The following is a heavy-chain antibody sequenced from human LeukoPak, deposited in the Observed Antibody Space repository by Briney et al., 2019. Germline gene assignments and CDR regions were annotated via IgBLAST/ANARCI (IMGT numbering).Heavy chain of an antibody. CDR1: GGTFSSYA. Sequence: SVKVSYKASGGTFSSYAISWVRQAPGQGLERMGRIIPILGIANYAQKFQGRVTITADKSTSTAYMELSSLRSEDTAVYYCARDLTYYDSSGYYLEGPSYYFDYWGQGTLVTVSS. CDR2: IIPILGIA. J-gene: IGHJ4*02. CDR3: ARDLTYYDSSGYYLEGPSYYFDY. D-gene: IGHD3-22*01. V-gene: IGHV1-69*04.